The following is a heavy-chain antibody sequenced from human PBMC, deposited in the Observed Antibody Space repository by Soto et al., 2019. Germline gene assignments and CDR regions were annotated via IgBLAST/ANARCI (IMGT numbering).Heavy chain of an antibody. CDR3: ARDGGAYYYGSGRMDV. CDR1: GGSISSYY. D-gene: IGHD3-10*01. Sequence: SETLSLTCTVSGGSISSYYWSWIRQPPGKGLEWIGYIYYSGSTNYNPSLKSRVTISVDTSKNQFSLKLSSVTAADTAVYYCARDGGAYYYGSGRMDVWGKGTTVTVSS. J-gene: IGHJ6*04. CDR2: IYYSGST. V-gene: IGHV4-59*01.